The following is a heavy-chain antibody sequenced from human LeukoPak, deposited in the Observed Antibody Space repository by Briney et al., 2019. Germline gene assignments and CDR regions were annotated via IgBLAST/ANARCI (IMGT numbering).Heavy chain of an antibody. Sequence: PSQTLSLTCTVSGGSISSGSYYWSWIRQPAGKGLEWIGRIYTSGSTNYNPSLKSRVTISVDTSKNQFSLKLSSVTAADTAVYYCARHGTYCSSTSCTQGGYYYYYMDVWGKGTTVTVSS. CDR2: IYTSGST. J-gene: IGHJ6*03. CDR3: ARHGTYCSSTSCTQGGYYYYYMDV. D-gene: IGHD2-2*01. V-gene: IGHV4-61*02. CDR1: GGSISSGSYY.